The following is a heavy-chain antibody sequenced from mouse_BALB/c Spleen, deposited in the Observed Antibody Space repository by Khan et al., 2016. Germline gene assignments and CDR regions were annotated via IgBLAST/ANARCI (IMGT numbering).Heavy chain of an antibody. V-gene: IGHV9-1*02. D-gene: IGHD2-1*01. CDR1: GYTFTNYG. CDR3: ARPGGNYDYFDD. J-gene: IGHJ2*01. CDR2: INTYTGEP. Sequence: QVQLQQSGPELKKPGETVKISCKASGYTFTNYGMNWVKQAPGKGLKWMGWINTYTGEPTYADDFKGRFAFSLETSASTAYLQINNLKNEDMATYFCARPGGNYDYFDDWGQGTTLTVSS.